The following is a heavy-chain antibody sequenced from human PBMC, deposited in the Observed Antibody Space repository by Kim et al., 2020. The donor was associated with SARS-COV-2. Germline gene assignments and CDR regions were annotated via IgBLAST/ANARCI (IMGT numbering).Heavy chain of an antibody. CDR2: INHRGST. CDR1: GGSFGGYS. Sequence: SETLSLTCAVAGGSFGGYSWTWIRQPPGKGLEWIGEINHRGSTKYNPSLKSRVTISLDTSKNQFSLRLKSVTAADTSVYYCARGKSEISMIVVVMTGASYYFDFWGQGNLVTVSS. D-gene: IGHD3-22*01. V-gene: IGHV4-34*01. J-gene: IGHJ4*02. CDR3: ARGKSEISMIVVVMTGASYYFDF.